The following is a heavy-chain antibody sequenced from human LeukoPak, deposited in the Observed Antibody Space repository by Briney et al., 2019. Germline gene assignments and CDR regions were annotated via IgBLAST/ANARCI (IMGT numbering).Heavy chain of an antibody. D-gene: IGHD3-22*01. CDR2: IYNSGST. CDR3: ATEKTYYDSSGNYYGGVFDH. CDR1: GGSMIIYY. V-gene: IGHV4-59*12. Sequence: SETLSLTCTVSGGSMIIYYWSWIRQPPGKGLEWIGYIYNSGSTNYNPSLKSRVTISVDTSKNQFSLKLSSVTAADTAVYYCATEKTYYDSSGNYYGGVFDHWGQGNLVTVSS. J-gene: IGHJ4*02.